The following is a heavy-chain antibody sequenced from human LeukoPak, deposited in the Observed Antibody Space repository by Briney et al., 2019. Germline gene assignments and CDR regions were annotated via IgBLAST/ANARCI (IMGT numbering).Heavy chain of an antibody. CDR3: ASLITMVRGVVHDY. J-gene: IGHJ4*02. D-gene: IGHD3-10*01. CDR2: IYGGSST. Sequence: PGGSLRLSCAASGVTVSSTYMSWVRQAPGKGLEWVSVIYGGSSTYNADSVKGRFTISRDNSKNTLFLQMNSLRAEDTAVYYCASLITMVRGVVHDYWGQGTLVTVSS. CDR1: GVTVSSTY. V-gene: IGHV3-66*01.